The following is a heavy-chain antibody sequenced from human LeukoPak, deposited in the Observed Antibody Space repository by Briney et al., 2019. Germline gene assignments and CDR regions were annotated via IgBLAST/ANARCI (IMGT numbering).Heavy chain of an antibody. CDR2: IGTAGDT. CDR1: GFTFSSYD. Sequence: PGGSLRLSCAASGFTFSSYDMNWVRQATGKGLEWVSAIGTAGDTYYPGSVKGRFTISRENAKNSLYLQMNSLRAGDTAVYYCARRSLGGWFDPWGQGTLVTVSS. J-gene: IGHJ5*02. V-gene: IGHV3-13*01. CDR3: ARRSLGGWFDP. D-gene: IGHD1-26*01.